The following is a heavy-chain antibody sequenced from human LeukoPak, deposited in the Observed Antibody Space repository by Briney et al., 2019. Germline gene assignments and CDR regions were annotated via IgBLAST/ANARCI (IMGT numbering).Heavy chain of an antibody. J-gene: IGHJ3*02. CDR1: GFTFSSYG. V-gene: IGHV3-30*06. CDR3: ARDYTYYYDSSGYGHAFDI. D-gene: IGHD3-22*01. CDR2: ISYDGSNK. Sequence: PGSSLRLSCAASGFTFSSYGMHWVRHAPGKGLEWVADISYDGSNKYYADSVKGRFTISRDKSKNTLYLQMNSLRAEDTAVYYCARDYTYYYDSSGYGHAFDIWGQGTMVTVSS.